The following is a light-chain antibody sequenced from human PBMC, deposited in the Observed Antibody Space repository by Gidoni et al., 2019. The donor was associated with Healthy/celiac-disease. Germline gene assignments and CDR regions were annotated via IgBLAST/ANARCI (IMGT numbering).Light chain of an antibody. Sequence: QSALTQPASVSGSPGQSITIYCTGTSSDVGRYNLVSWYQQHPGKVPKVIIYEVIKRPSGVSNRFSGSKSGNTASLTMSGLQAEDEADYYCCSYAGSSTWVFGGGTKVTVL. J-gene: IGLJ3*02. CDR2: EVI. CDR1: SSDVGRYNL. V-gene: IGLV2-23*02. CDR3: CSYAGSSTWV.